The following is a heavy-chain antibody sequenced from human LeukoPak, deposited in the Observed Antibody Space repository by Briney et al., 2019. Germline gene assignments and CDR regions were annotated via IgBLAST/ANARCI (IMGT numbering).Heavy chain of an antibody. CDR1: GDSISSSSYY. V-gene: IGHV4-39*07. J-gene: IGHJ4*01. Sequence: SETLSLTCTVSGDSISSSSYYWGFIRQPPGQGLEWIGSIYYSGSTYYNASFKTRVTISLDTSKNQFSLKLSSVTAADTAVYYCARNVRMTMIRGLIITYFDYWGQGTLVTVSS. CDR3: ARNVRMTMIRGLIITYFDY. CDR2: IYYSGST. D-gene: IGHD3-10*01.